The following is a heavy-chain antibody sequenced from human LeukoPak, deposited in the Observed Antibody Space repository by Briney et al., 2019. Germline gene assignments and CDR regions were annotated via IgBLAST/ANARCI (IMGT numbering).Heavy chain of an antibody. J-gene: IGHJ4*02. CDR2: ISAYNGNT. V-gene: IGHV1-18*01. CDR3: ARGVAAAGYPFISTTKKQRFNFDY. Sequence: ASVKVSCKASGYTFTSYGISWVRQAPGQGLEWMGWISAYNGNTNYAQKLQGRVTMTTDTSTSTAYMELRSLRSDDTAVYYCARGVAAAGYPFISTTKKQRFNFDYWGQGTLVTVSS. D-gene: IGHD6-13*01. CDR1: GYTFTSYG.